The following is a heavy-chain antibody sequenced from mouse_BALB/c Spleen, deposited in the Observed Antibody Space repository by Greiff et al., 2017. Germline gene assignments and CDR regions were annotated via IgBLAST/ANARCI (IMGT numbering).Heavy chain of an antibody. V-gene: IGHV5-9-3*01. J-gene: IGHJ2*01. Sequence: EVKLMESGGGLVKPGGSLKLSCAASGFTFSSYAMSWVRQTPEKRPEWVATISSGGSYTYYPDSVKGRFTISRDNAKNTLYLQMSSLRSEDTAMYYCARQGDDYFDYWGQGTTLTVSS. CDR3: ARQGDDYFDY. CDR1: GFTFSSYA. D-gene: IGHD3-3*01. CDR2: ISSGGSYT.